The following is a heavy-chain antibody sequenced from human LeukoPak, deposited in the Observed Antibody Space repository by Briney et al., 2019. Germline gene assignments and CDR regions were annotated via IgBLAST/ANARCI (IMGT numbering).Heavy chain of an antibody. CDR3: ARFVGGYYYYFDY. CDR1: GYTFTSYG. Sequence: ASVKVSCKASGYTFTSYGITWVRQAPGQGLEWMGWINAYNGNTNYAQKVQGRGTMTTDTSTSTAYMELRSLRSDDTAVYYCARFVGGYYYYFDYWGQGTLITVSS. J-gene: IGHJ4*02. CDR2: INAYNGNT. D-gene: IGHD3-3*01. V-gene: IGHV1-18*01.